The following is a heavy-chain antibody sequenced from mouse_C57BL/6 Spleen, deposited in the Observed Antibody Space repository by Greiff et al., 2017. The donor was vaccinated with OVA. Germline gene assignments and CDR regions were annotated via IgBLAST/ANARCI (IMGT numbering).Heavy chain of an antibody. CDR3: ARGSNYGYYFDY. CDR1: GYSITSGYD. V-gene: IGHV3-1*01. Sequence: EVKLVESGPGMVKPSQSLSLTCTVTGYSITSGYDWHWIRHFPGNKLEWMGYISYSGSTNYNPSLKSRISITHDTSKNHFFLKLNSVTTEDTATYYCARGSNYGYYFDYWGQGTTLTVSS. CDR2: ISYSGST. J-gene: IGHJ2*01. D-gene: IGHD2-5*01.